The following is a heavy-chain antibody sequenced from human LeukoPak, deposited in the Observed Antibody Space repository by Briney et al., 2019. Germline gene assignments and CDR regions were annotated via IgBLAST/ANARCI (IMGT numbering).Heavy chain of an antibody. CDR3: ARGYYDSSGYYPTYNWFDP. CDR1: GGSISSCGYC. V-gene: IGHV4-31*11. Sequence: SQTLSLTCVVSGGSISSCGYCWSWIRQQPGTGLEWLRYIDYRGSTYYHPSLKSRVTISVETSNHQLSLKLSSVTAADTAEYYCARGYYDSSGYYPTYNWFDPWGQGTLVTVSS. CDR2: IDYRGST. J-gene: IGHJ5*02. D-gene: IGHD3-22*01.